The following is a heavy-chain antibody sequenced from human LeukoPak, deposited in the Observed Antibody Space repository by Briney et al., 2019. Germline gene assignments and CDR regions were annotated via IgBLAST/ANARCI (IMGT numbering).Heavy chain of an antibody. Sequence: SVKVSCKASGGTFSSYAISWVRQAPGQGLEWMGRIIPILGIANYAQKFQGRVTITADKSTSTAYMELSSLRSEDTAVYYCARVEGSGSYLSTWGQGALVTVSS. CDR1: GGTFSSYA. V-gene: IGHV1-69*04. J-gene: IGHJ5*02. CDR2: IIPILGIA. CDR3: ARVEGSGSYLST. D-gene: IGHD3-10*01.